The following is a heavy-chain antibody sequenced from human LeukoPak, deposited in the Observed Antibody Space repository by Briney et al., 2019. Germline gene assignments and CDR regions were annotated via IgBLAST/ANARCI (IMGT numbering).Heavy chain of an antibody. Sequence: PGGSLRLSCAASGLTFSSYAMSWVRQAPGKGLEWVSAISDSGGSTYYADSVKGRFNISRDKSKNTMYLQMNSLRAEDTAVYYCAKELRGYSNYPPFDDWGQGTLVTVSS. D-gene: IGHD4-11*01. CDR1: GLTFSSYA. CDR3: AKELRGYSNYPPFDD. CDR2: ISDSGGST. V-gene: IGHV3-23*01. J-gene: IGHJ4*02.